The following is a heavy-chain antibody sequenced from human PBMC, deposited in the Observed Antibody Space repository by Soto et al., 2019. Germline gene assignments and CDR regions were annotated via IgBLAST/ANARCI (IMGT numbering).Heavy chain of an antibody. Sequence: QVQLVQSGAEVKKPGSSVKVSCKASGGTFSSYAISWVRQAPGQGLEWMGGIIPIFGTANYAQKFQGRVTITADETTSTAYMELRSLRSEDTAVFYCARDYGEGRQLVTHYRVFMDVWGQGTTVTVSS. D-gene: IGHD6-13*01. V-gene: IGHV1-69*01. CDR1: GGTFSSYA. CDR3: ARDYGEGRQLVTHYRVFMDV. J-gene: IGHJ6*02. CDR2: IIPIFGTA.